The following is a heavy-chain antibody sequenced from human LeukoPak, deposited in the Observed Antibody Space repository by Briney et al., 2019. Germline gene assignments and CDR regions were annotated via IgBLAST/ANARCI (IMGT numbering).Heavy chain of an antibody. CDR3: AREVADYGGYYYYHYMDV. Sequence: SETLSLTCTVSGGSISSYYWSWIRQPAGKGLEWLGRIYTSGSNNYNPSLKSRVTMSVDTSKNQFSLRLSSVTAADTAMYYCAREVADYGGYYYYHYMDVWGKGTTVTISS. CDR1: GGSISSYY. CDR2: IYTSGSN. D-gene: IGHD4-23*01. V-gene: IGHV4-4*07. J-gene: IGHJ6*03.